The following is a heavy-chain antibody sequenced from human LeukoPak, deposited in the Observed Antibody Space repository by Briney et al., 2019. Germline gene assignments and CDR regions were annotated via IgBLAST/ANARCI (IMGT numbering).Heavy chain of an antibody. V-gene: IGHV3-21*05. J-gene: IGHJ4*02. CDR2: INDDSSDI. D-gene: IGHD2-2*01. CDR1: GFTFSPYA. CDR3: ARDTFQPGLIDS. Sequence: GGSLRLSCAASGFTFSPYAMNWVREAPGKGLERVSYINDDSSDIHYAGSVRGRFTISRDDARKTLYLQLSSLRVEDTAVYYCARDTFQPGLIDSWGQGTLVTVSS.